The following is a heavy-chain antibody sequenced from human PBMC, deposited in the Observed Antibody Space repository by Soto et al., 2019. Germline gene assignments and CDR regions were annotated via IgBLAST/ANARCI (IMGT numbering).Heavy chain of an antibody. J-gene: IGHJ6*04. V-gene: IGHV3-30*18. Sequence: GWSRRLSCSSSGCRFIIYGIHWVRQSPGKGLEWVAVISYDGINKYYADSVKRRFTIYRDNSKNTLYLQMTSPRAEDTAVYYCANHDGMDGWRRGNTVIVSS. CDR3: ANHDGMDG. CDR2: ISYDGINK. CDR1: GCRFIIYG.